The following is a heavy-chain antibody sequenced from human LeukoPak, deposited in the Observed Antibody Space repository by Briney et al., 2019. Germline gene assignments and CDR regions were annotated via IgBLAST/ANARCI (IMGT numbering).Heavy chain of an antibody. Sequence: GGSLRLSCAASGFTFSRSWMHWVRQGPGKGLVWVSRINSDGSSTRYADFVKGRFTISRGNAKNTLYLQMNSLRSEDTALYYCVRDNYYGMDVWGQGTTVTVSS. CDR1: GFTFSRSW. V-gene: IGHV3-74*01. J-gene: IGHJ6*02. CDR3: VRDNYYGMDV. CDR2: INSDGSST.